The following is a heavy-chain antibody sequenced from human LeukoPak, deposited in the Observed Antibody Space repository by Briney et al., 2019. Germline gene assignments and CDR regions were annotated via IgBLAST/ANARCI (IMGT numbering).Heavy chain of an antibody. CDR1: GLTFSDYY. J-gene: IGHJ4*02. Sequence: GGSLRLSGAASGLTFSDYYMSWIRQAPGKGLEGVSYISSSGSTIYYADSVKGRLTISRDNAKNSLYLQMNSLRAEDTAVYYCARDTSCSSTSCYGYFDYWGQGTLVTVSS. D-gene: IGHD2-2*01. CDR3: ARDTSCSSTSCYGYFDY. V-gene: IGHV3-11*04. CDR2: ISSSGSTI.